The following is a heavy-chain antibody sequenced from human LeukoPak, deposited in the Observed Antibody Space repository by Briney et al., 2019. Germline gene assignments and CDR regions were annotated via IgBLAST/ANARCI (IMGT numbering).Heavy chain of an antibody. CDR3: ATVMVSGWFPFRFDY. CDR1: GYTFTSYG. Sequence: ASVKVSCKASGYTFTSYGISWVRQAPGQGLEWMGWISAYNGNTNYAQKLQGRVTMTTDTSTDTAYMELSSLRSEDTAVYYCATVMVSGWFPFRFDYWGQGTLVTVSS. V-gene: IGHV1-18*01. D-gene: IGHD6-19*01. CDR2: ISAYNGNT. J-gene: IGHJ4*02.